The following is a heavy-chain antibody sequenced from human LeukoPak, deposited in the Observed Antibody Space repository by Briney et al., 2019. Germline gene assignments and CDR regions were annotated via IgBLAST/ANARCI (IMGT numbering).Heavy chain of an antibody. J-gene: IGHJ4*02. V-gene: IGHV4-59*01. CDR1: GGSISSYY. D-gene: IGHD4-11*01. CDR2: IYYSGST. CDR3: ARDPTRSGLDY. Sequence: MPSETLSLTCTVSGGSISSYYWSWIRQPPGKGLEWIGHIYYSGSTNYNPSLKSRVTVSVDTSKNQFSLKLSSVTAADTAVYYCARDPTRSGLDYWGQGTLVTVSS.